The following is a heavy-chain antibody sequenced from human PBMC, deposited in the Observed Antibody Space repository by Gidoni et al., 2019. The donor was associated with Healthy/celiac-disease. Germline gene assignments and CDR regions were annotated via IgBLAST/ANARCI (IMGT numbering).Heavy chain of an antibody. CDR3: ARTDGYTLDSAFDI. Sequence: QLQLQESGPGLVKPSETLSLTCTVSGGSISSSSYYWGWIRQPPGKGLEWIGSIYYSGSTYYNPSLKSRVTISVDTSKNQFSLKLSSVTAADTAVYYCARTDGYTLDSAFDIWGQGTMVTVSS. D-gene: IGHD5-12*01. V-gene: IGHV4-39*01. J-gene: IGHJ3*02. CDR2: IYYSGST. CDR1: GGSISSSSYY.